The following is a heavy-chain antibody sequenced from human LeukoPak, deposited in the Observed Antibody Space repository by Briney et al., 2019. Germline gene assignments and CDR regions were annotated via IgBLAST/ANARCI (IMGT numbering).Heavy chain of an antibody. D-gene: IGHD3-10*01. Sequence: PGGSLRLSCAASGFTFSSYAMSWVRQPPGKGLEWIGSIYYSGSTYYNPSLKSRVTISVDTSKNQFSLKLSSVTAADTAVYYCASAGGDRDLYGMDVWGQGTTVTVSS. CDR1: GFTFSSYA. CDR2: IYYSGST. J-gene: IGHJ6*02. V-gene: IGHV4-38-2*01. CDR3: ASAGGDRDLYGMDV.